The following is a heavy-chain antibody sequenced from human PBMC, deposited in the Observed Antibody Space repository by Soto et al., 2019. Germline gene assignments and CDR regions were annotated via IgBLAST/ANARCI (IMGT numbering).Heavy chain of an antibody. J-gene: IGHJ4*02. CDR1: GFTFSNYA. CDR3: AKFCRGSTYYFDY. Sequence: EVQLLESGGGLAQPGGSLRLSCAASGFTFSNYAMTWVRQAPGKGLEWVSAISGSGGSTYYADSVKGRFTISRDNSKNTLYLQMNSLRAEDTAVYYCAKFCRGSTYYFDYWGQGTLVTVSS. CDR2: ISGSGGST. V-gene: IGHV3-23*01. D-gene: IGHD3-10*01.